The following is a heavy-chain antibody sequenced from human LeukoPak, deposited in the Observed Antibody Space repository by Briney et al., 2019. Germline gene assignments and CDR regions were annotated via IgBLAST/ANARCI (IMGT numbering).Heavy chain of an antibody. CDR1: GFAFSNCG. J-gene: IGHJ4*02. CDR2: ITYDGNTK. CDR3: TKDYRSGWYGGIDY. Sequence: GRSLRLSCAASGFAFSNCGMHWVRQAPGKGLEWVAVITYDGNTKYYLDSVKGRFTISRDNSKNTLYLQMSSLRGEDTAVYYCTKDYRSGWYGGIDYWGQGTLVTVSS. V-gene: IGHV3-30*18. D-gene: IGHD6-19*01.